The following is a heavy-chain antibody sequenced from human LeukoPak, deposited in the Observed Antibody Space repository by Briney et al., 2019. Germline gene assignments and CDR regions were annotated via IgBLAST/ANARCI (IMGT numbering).Heavy chain of an antibody. CDR2: INQDGSGE. Sequence: SGGSLRPSCAASGFTFNTYWMSWVRQAPGKGLEWVANINQDGSGEYYVDSVKGRFNISRDNAKNSLYLQMNSLKAEDTAVYYCAKAGKLWFRELPVDYWGQGTLVTVSS. CDR3: AKAGKLWFRELPVDY. CDR1: GFTFNTYW. V-gene: IGHV3-7*01. D-gene: IGHD3-10*01. J-gene: IGHJ4*02.